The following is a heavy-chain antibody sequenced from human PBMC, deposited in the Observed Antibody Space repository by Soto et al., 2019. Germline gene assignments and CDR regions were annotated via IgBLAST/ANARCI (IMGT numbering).Heavy chain of an antibody. D-gene: IGHD2-21*02. CDR1: GYTFTSYT. J-gene: IGHJ4*02. V-gene: IGHV1-3*01. CDR2: INAGNGNT. Sequence: QVQLVQSGAEVKKPGASVKVSCEASGYTFTSYTMHWVRQAPGQRLEWMGWINAGNGNTKYSQKFQGRVTITRDTSASTAYMELSSLRSEDTVVYSCATLCGGDCYSSDYWGQGTLVTVSS. CDR3: ATLCGGDCYSSDY.